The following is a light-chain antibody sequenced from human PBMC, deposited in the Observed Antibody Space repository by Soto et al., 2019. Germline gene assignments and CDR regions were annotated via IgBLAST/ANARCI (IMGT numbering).Light chain of an antibody. J-gene: IGLJ1*01. V-gene: IGLV2-8*01. CDR2: EVN. CDR1: SSDVGGYNY. CDR3: SSYAGSSNV. Sequence: QSALTQPPSASGSPGQSVAISRTGTSSDVGGYNYVSWYQQHPGKAPKLMIYEVNKRPSGVPDRFSGSKSGNTASLTVSGLQAEDVADYYCSSYAGSSNVFGTGTKLTVL.